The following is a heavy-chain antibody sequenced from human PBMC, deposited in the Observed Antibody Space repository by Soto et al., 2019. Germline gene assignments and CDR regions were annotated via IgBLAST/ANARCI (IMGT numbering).Heavy chain of an antibody. CDR2: IWYDGSNK. CDR3: ARQLHDNTAMFRIRGHYYGMDV. Sequence: PGGSLRLSCAASGFTFSSYGMHWVRQAPGKGLEWVAVIWYDGSNKYYADSVKGRFTISRDNSKNTLYLQMNSLRAEDTAVYYCARQLHDNTAMFRIRGHYYGMDVWGQGTTVTVSS. D-gene: IGHD5-18*01. V-gene: IGHV3-33*01. J-gene: IGHJ6*02. CDR1: GFTFSSYG.